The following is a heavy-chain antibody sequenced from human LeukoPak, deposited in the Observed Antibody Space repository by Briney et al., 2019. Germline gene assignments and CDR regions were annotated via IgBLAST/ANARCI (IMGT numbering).Heavy chain of an antibody. D-gene: IGHD2-2*01. CDR1: GYTFTSYG. V-gene: IGHV1-18*01. J-gene: IGHJ4*02. Sequence: ASVKVSCKASGYTFTSYGISWVRQAPGQGLEWMGWISAYNGNTNYAQKLQGRVTMTTDTSTSTAYMELRSLRSDDTAVYYRATDCSSTSCYSRAVLGYWGQGTLVTVSS. CDR2: ISAYNGNT. CDR3: ATDCSSTSCYSRAVLGY.